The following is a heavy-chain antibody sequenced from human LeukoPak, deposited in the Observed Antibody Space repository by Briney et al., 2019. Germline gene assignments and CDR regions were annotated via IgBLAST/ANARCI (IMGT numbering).Heavy chain of an antibody. CDR1: GFTVSSNY. D-gene: IGHD2-15*01. V-gene: IGHV3-66*02. CDR2: LYTDGTA. CDR3: ARDAVGRVDY. Sequence: QPGGSLRLSCAASGFTVSSNYMTWVRQAPGKGLEWVSVLYTDGTAYYADSVKGRFTISRDNSKNTLYLQMNSLRAEDTAVYYCARDAVGRVDYWGQGTLVTVSS. J-gene: IGHJ4*02.